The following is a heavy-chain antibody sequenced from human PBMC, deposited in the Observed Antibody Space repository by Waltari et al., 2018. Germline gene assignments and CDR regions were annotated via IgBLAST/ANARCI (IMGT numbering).Heavy chain of an antibody. D-gene: IGHD6-19*01. J-gene: IGHJ3*01. CDR3: ATALGDSSSASRPFDF. CDR1: GYTFSDYY. CDR2: VDPEDGET. Sequence: EVQLLQSGAELKEPGTTVRISCKVSGYTFSDYYIHWVQQAPGKGLRWMGLVDPEDGETIYADNFQGRVTISADTSTDTAFMELSSLRSEDTAVFYCATALGDSSSASRPFDFWGQGTMIT. V-gene: IGHV1-69-2*01.